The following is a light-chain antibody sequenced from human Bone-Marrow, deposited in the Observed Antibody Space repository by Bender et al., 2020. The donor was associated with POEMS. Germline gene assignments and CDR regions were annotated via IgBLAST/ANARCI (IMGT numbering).Light chain of an antibody. Sequence: QPVLTQPPPASGTPGQRVTTSCSGGSSNTGAHAVTWYQHLPGTAPKLLIYSSHRRPSEAPDRFSASRSGTSDSLGISGLQSEDEADYYCAVWDDSLNGWVFGGGTKLTVL. CDR3: AVWDDSLNGWV. CDR2: SSH. J-gene: IGLJ3*02. V-gene: IGLV1-44*01. CDR1: SSNTGAHA.